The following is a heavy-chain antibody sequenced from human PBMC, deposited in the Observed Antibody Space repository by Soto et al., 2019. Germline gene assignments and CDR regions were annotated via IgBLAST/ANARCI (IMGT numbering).Heavy chain of an antibody. J-gene: IGHJ4*02. D-gene: IGHD1-1*01. CDR1: GDSVSNNNVA. CDR3: ARRVTTETTAIDF. Sequence: SQTLSLTCAISGDSVSNNNVAWNWIRQSPARGLEWLGRTYYRSKWYNDYAVSVKSRITINPDTSKNQFSLQLNSVNAEDTAVYYFARRVTTETTAIDFWGQGTLVTVSS. CDR2: TYYRSKWYN. V-gene: IGHV6-1*01.